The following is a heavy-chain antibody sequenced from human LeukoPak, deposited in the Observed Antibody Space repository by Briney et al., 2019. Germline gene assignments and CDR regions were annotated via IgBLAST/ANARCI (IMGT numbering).Heavy chain of an antibody. Sequence: PSETLSLTCAVYGGSLSGYYWSWIRQPPGKGLEWIGEINHSGSTNYNPSLKSRVTISVDTSKNQFSLKLSSVTAADTAVYYCARSYYDFDMDVWGKGTTVTVSS. CDR3: ARSYYDFDMDV. D-gene: IGHD3-3*01. V-gene: IGHV4-34*01. CDR1: GGSLSGYY. J-gene: IGHJ6*03. CDR2: INHSGST.